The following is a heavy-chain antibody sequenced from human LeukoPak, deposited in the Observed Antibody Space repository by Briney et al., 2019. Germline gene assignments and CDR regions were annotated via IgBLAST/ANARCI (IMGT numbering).Heavy chain of an antibody. Sequence: GASVKVSCKASGYTFTSYGISWVRQAPGQGLEWMGWISAYNGNTNYAQKLQGRVTMTTDTSTSTAYMELRSLRSDDAAVYYCARRGYSGYDRAWFDPWGQGTLDTVSS. CDR3: ARRGYSGYDRAWFDP. CDR2: ISAYNGNT. D-gene: IGHD5-12*01. J-gene: IGHJ5*02. CDR1: GYTFTSYG. V-gene: IGHV1-18*01.